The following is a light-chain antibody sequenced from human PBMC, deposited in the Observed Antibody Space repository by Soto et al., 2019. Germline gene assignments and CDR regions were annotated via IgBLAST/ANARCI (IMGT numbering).Light chain of an antibody. CDR3: SSYTSSSLYV. Sequence: QSVLTQPPSVSGSPGQSVTISCTETSSDVGSYNRVSWYQQPPGTAPKLMIYEVSNRPSGVPDRFSGSKSGNTASLTISGLQAEDEADYYCSSYTSSSLYVFGTGTKSPS. CDR1: SSDVGSYNR. CDR2: EVS. V-gene: IGLV2-18*02. J-gene: IGLJ1*01.